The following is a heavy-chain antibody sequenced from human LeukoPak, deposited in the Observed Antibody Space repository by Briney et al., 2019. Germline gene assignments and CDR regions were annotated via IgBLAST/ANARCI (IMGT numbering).Heavy chain of an antibody. CDR1: GFTFDDYA. CDR2: ISWNSGSI. V-gene: IGHV3-9*01. Sequence: PGGSLRLSCAASGFTFDDYAMHWVRQAPGKDLEWVSGISWNSGSIGYADSVKGRFTISRDNAKNSLYLQMNSLRAEDTALYYCAKARYYASGSPFDYWGQGTLVTVSS. D-gene: IGHD3-10*01. J-gene: IGHJ4*02. CDR3: AKARYYASGSPFDY.